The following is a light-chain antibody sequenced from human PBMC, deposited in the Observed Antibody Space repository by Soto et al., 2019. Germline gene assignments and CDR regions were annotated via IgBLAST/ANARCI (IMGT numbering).Light chain of an antibody. Sequence: VLTQPASLSGSPGQSITISCTGTSSDIGAYDYVSWFQQHPGKAPKLMISEVNNRPSGVSNRFSGSKSGNTAYLTISGLQAEDEADYYCSSYAVTNIFVFGNGTKVTVL. CDR2: EVN. J-gene: IGLJ1*01. CDR3: SSYAVTNIFV. V-gene: IGLV2-14*01. CDR1: SSDIGAYDY.